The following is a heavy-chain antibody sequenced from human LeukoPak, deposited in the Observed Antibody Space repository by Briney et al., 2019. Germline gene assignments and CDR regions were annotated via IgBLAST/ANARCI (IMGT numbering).Heavy chain of an antibody. J-gene: IGHJ3*02. CDR3: ARDGIAAAGKSIDAFDI. CDR1: GGSISSYY. CDR2: IYYSGST. V-gene: IGHV4-59*01. D-gene: IGHD6-13*01. Sequence: SETLSLTCTVSGGSISSYYWSWIRQPPGKGLEWIGYIYYSGSTNYSPSLKSRVTISVDTSKNQFSLKLSSVTAADTAVYYCARDGIAAAGKSIDAFDIWGQGTMVTVSS.